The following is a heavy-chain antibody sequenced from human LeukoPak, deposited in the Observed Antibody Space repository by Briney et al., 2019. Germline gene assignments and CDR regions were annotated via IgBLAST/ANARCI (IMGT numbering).Heavy chain of an antibody. J-gene: IGHJ6*03. CDR2: IYSGGST. CDR1: GFTVSSNY. CDR3: ARWAGGYYGSGSPRGNYYYYMDV. Sequence: PGGSLRLSCAASGFTVSSNYMSWVRQAPGKGLEWVSVIYSGGSTYYADSVKGRFTISRDNSKNTLYLQMNSLRAEDTAVYYCARWAGGYYGSGSPRGNYYYYMDVWGKGTTVTVSS. D-gene: IGHD3-10*01. V-gene: IGHV3-66*01.